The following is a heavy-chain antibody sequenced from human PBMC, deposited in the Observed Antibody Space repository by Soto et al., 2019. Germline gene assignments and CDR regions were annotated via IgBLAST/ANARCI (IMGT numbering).Heavy chain of an antibody. CDR1: GGSISSSSYY. CDR3: ARAVAGPPGDY. V-gene: IGHV4-39*01. D-gene: IGHD6-19*01. J-gene: IGHJ4*02. CDR2: IYYSGST. Sequence: PSETLSLTCTVSGGSISSSSYYWGWIRQPPGKGLEWIGSIYYSGSTYYNPSLKSRVTISVDTSKNQFSLKLSSVTAADTAVYYCARAVAGPPGDYWGQGTLVTVSS.